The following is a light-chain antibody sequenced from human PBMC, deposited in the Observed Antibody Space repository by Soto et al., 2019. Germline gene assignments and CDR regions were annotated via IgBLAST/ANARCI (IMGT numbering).Light chain of an antibody. CDR3: HQYDSSIT. CDR2: GSS. J-gene: IGKJ4*01. V-gene: IGKV3-20*01. Sequence: EIVLTQSPGTLSLSPGERATLSCRASQDVDSNFLAWYQQRPGQAPRLLIYGSSRRATGIPDRFSGSGSGTDFTLTISRVGPEDIAVYFCHQYDSSITFCGGTKVEVK. CDR1: QDVDSNF.